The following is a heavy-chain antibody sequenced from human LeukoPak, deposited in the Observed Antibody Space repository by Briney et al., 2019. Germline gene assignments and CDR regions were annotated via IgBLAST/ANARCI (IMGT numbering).Heavy chain of an antibody. Sequence: GGSLRLSCAASGFTFSSHWMTWVRQAPGKGLEWVANIKEDGSKKNYVDSVKGRFTISRDNAKNSLYLQMNSLRDEDTAVYYCASSGSYRFDYWGQGTLVTVSS. D-gene: IGHD1-26*01. V-gene: IGHV3-7*01. CDR2: IKEDGSKK. CDR1: GFTFSSHW. CDR3: ASSGSYRFDY. J-gene: IGHJ4*02.